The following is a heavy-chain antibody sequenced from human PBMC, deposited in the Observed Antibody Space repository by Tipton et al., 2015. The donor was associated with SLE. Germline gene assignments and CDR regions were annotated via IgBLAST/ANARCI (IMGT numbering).Heavy chain of an antibody. D-gene: IGHD6-13*01. Sequence: TLSLTCAVCGGSFSGYYWSWIRQPPGKGLEWIGEINHSGSTNYNPSLKSRVTISVDTSKNQFSLKLSSVTAADTAVYYCARLPLIAAAGRYFDYWGQGTLVTVSS. CDR1: GGSFSGYY. V-gene: IGHV4-34*01. J-gene: IGHJ4*02. CDR3: ARLPLIAAAGRYFDY. CDR2: INHSGST.